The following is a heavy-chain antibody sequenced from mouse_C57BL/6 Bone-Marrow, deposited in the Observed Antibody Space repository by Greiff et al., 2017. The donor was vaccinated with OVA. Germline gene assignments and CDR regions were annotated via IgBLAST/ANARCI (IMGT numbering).Heavy chain of an antibody. J-gene: IGHJ4*01. CDR3: AIDLIATVVATSYAMDY. V-gene: IGHV1-69*01. D-gene: IGHD1-1*01. Sequence: QVQLKQPGAELVMPGASVKLSCKASGYTFTSYWMHWVKQRPGQGLEWIGEIDPTDSDTNYNEKFKGKATLTVDKSSSTAYMQLSSLTSEDSAVYYCAIDLIATVVATSYAMDYWGQGTSVTVSS. CDR1: GYTFTSYW. CDR2: IDPTDSDT.